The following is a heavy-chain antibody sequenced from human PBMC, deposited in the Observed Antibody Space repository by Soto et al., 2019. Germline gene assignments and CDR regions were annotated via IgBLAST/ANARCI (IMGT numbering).Heavy chain of an antibody. Sequence: QMQVVQSGPEVKKPGTSVKVSCKTSGFMFTSSAVQWVRQARGQRLEWIGWLVVGSGNTHYAQHFQERVTLTRDMSTGTAYMEFSSLRSEDTAVYYCAAVPVSRFLEWLPAYFDYWGQGTLVTVSS. J-gene: IGHJ4*02. V-gene: IGHV1-58*01. CDR1: GFMFTSSA. CDR3: AAVPVSRFLEWLPAYFDY. D-gene: IGHD3-3*01. CDR2: LVVGSGNT.